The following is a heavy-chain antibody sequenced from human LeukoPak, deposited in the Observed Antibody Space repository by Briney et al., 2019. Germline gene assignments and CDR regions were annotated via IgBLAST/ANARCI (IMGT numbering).Heavy chain of an antibody. V-gene: IGHV4-34*01. D-gene: IGHD1-7*01. Sequence: SETLSLTCAVYGGSFSNYYWSWIRQPPGKGLEWIGEINDSGRINYNPSLMSRVTVSVDTSKNQFSLRLTSVTATDTAVYYCARRWNYGRNYYIDVWGNGAAVSVSS. CDR2: INDSGRI. J-gene: IGHJ6*03. CDR1: GGSFSNYY. CDR3: ARRWNYGRNYYIDV.